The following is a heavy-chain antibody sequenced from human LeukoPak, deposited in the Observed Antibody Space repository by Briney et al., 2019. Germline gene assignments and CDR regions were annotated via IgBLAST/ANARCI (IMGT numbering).Heavy chain of an antibody. CDR1: GGSISSSSYY. CDR2: IYYSGST. Sequence: SETLSLTCTVSGGSISSSSYYWGWIRQPPGKGLEWIGSIYYSGSTYYNPSLKSRVTISVDTSKNQFSLKLSSVTAADTAVYYCATTYYDFWSGSNLEIGMDVWGKGTTVTVSS. CDR3: ATTYYDFWSGSNLEIGMDV. D-gene: IGHD3-3*01. V-gene: IGHV4-39*07. J-gene: IGHJ6*04.